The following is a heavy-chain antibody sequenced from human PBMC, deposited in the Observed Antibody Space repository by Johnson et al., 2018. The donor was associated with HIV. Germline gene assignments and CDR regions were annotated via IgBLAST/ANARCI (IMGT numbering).Heavy chain of an antibody. CDR3: ARTRDSRGAFDV. J-gene: IGHJ3*01. Sequence: QVQLVESGGGVVQPGRSLRLSCAASGFTFSSYGMHWVRQAPGKGLEWVAVIWYDGSNKYYADSVKGRFTISRDNAKNYLYLQMNSLRAADTALYYCARTRDSRGAFDVCGQCTMVTVSS. D-gene: IGHD6-13*01. CDR2: IWYDGSNK. CDR1: GFTFSSYG. V-gene: IGHV3-33*01.